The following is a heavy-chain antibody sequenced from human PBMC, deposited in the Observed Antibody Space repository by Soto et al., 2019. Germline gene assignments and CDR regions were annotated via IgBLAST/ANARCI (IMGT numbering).Heavy chain of an antibody. J-gene: IGHJ6*02. CDR1: GFTFSSYG. Sequence: QVHLVESGGGVVQPGRSLRLSCAASGFTFSSYGMHWVRQAPGKGLEWVAAISYDGSNQYYADSVKGQFTISTDKARYTLYPQMNSLRDEATAVYYCAKEVITSCGMDVWGQGTTVAVFS. V-gene: IGHV3-30*18. CDR3: AKEVITSCGMDV. D-gene: IGHD2-21*01. CDR2: ISYDGSNQ.